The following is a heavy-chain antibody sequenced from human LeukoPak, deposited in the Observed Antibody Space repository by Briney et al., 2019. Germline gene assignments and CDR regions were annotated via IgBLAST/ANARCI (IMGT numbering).Heavy chain of an antibody. V-gene: IGHV3-21*01. CDR1: GFTFSSYN. J-gene: IGHJ4*02. CDR3: ARLEAAVFDY. CDR2: ISSSSAYI. Sequence: GGSLRLSCAASGFTFSSYNMNWVRQAPGKGLEWVSSISSSSAYIYYADSVKGRFTISRDNAKNSLYLQMNSLRAEDTAVYYCARLEAAVFDYWGQGTLVTDSS. D-gene: IGHD6-13*01.